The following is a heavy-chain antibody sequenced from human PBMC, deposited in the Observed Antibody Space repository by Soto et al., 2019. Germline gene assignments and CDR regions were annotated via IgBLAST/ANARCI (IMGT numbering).Heavy chain of an antibody. D-gene: IGHD5-18*01. CDR1: GASISSYY. V-gene: IGHV4-30-2*01. J-gene: IGHJ3*02. Sequence: PSETLSLTCSVSGASISSYYYTWIRQPPGKGLEWIGYIYHSGSTYYNPSLKSRVTISVDRSKSQFSLKLSSVTAADTAVYYCARVWGYSYGLASDIWGQGTMVTVSS. CDR3: ARVWGYSYGLASDI. CDR2: IYHSGST.